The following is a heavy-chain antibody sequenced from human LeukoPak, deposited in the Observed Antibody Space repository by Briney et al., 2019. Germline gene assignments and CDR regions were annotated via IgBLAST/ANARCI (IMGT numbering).Heavy chain of an antibody. CDR2: IKQDGSEK. D-gene: IGHD4-17*01. CDR3: ATPGDYGDYHAFDI. Sequence: PGGSQRLSCAASGFTLSSHWMSWVRQAPGKGLEWVANIKQDGSEKYYVDSVKGRFTISRDNAKNSLYLQMNSLRAEDTAVYYCATPGDYGDYHAFDIWGQGTMVTVAS. J-gene: IGHJ3*02. V-gene: IGHV3-7*01. CDR1: GFTLSSHW.